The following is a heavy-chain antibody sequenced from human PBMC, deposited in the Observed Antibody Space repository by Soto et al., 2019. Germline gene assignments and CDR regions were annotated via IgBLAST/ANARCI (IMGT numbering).Heavy chain of an antibody. Sequence: QITLKESGPTLVKPTQTLTLTCTFSAFSLSTGGVGVGWIRQPPGKALEWLALIYWDDDKRYSPSLRSRPTITKDTSKNXVXLXKXXMDPVDTATYYCIQSRCGGDCLQSYASYYYYGMDVWGQGTTVTVSS. D-gene: IGHD2-21*02. J-gene: IGHJ6*02. CDR3: IQSRCGGDCLQSYASYYYYGMDV. CDR2: IYWDDDK. V-gene: IGHV2-5*02. CDR1: AFSLSTGGVG.